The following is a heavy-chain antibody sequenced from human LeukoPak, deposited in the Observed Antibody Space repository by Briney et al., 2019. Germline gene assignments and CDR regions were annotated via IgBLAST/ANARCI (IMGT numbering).Heavy chain of an antibody. Sequence: PGGSLRLSCAASGFTVSSNYMSWVRQAPGKGLEWVSVIYSGGSTYYADSVKGRFTISRDNSKNTLHLQMNSLRAEDTAVYYCARGGPYSSSCFDYWGQGTLVTVSS. CDR2: IYSGGST. CDR3: ARGGPYSSSCFDY. CDR1: GFTVSSNY. V-gene: IGHV3-66*02. D-gene: IGHD6-13*01. J-gene: IGHJ4*02.